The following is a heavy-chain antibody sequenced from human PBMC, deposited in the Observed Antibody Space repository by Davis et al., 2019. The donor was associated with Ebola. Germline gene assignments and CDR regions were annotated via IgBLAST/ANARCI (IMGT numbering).Heavy chain of an antibody. D-gene: IGHD1-14*01. V-gene: IGHV3-7*03. J-gene: IGHJ2*01. Sequence: GESPKTSCAASGLNLRTHWMSWVRQAPGKGLEWVANIKQDGSETYHVDSVRGRFTTSRDNANNSLYLQMNSLRADDTAVYYCARSFSGYFDLWGRGTLVTVSS. CDR3: ARSFSGYFDL. CDR2: IKQDGSET. CDR1: GLNLRTHW.